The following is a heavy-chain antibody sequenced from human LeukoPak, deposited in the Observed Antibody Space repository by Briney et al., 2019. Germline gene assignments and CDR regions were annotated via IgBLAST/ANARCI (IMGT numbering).Heavy chain of an antibody. Sequence: GGSLRLSCAASGFTFSSYWMSWVRQAPGKGLEWVSFISSSSSTIYYADSVKGRFTVSRDNAKKSLYLQMDSLRAEDTAVYYCVPLCGGSCYRFDYWGQGTLVTVSS. CDR2: ISSSSSTI. J-gene: IGHJ4*02. D-gene: IGHD2-15*01. CDR1: GFTFSSYW. V-gene: IGHV3-48*04. CDR3: VPLCGGSCYRFDY.